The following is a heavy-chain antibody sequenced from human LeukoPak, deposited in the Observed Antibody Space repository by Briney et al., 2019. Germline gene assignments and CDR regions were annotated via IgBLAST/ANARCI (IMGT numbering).Heavy chain of an antibody. J-gene: IGHJ3*02. CDR1: GFTFSTYG. D-gene: IGHD3-16*01. Sequence: SGGSLRLSCAAAGFTFSTYGMTWVRQAPGKGLEWVSAIGGSGVSTYYADSVKGRFTISRDNSRNTLYLQMNSLRAEDTAVYYCARDLSYDHDAFDIWGQGTMVTVSS. CDR2: IGGSGVST. V-gene: IGHV3-23*01. CDR3: ARDLSYDHDAFDI.